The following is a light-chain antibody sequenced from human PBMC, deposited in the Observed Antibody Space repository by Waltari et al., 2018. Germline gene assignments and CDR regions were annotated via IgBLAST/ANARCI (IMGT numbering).Light chain of an antibody. CDR1: QTISSY. CDR2: TAS. V-gene: IGKV1-39*01. CDR3: QQSYSTPLT. Sequence: DIQMTQSPSSLSASVGDRVIITCRASQTISSYLNWYQQKLGKAPKLLIYTASSLQSGVPSRFSDSGSGTDFTLTISRLQPEDFATYYCQQSYSTPLTFGGGTKVEIK. J-gene: IGKJ4*01.